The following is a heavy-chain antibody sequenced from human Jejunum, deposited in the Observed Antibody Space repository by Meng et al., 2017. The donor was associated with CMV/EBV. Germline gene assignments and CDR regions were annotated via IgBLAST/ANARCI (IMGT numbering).Heavy chain of an antibody. J-gene: IGHJ5*01. V-gene: IGHV3-23*04. CDR1: GFTFSSQT. Sequence: VQLVESGGGLVQPEGSLRLSCAASGFTFSSQTMSWVRQAPGKGLEWVSNIADSGGSTYYADSVKGRFTISRDNSKNTLYLQMNSLRAEDTAVYYCVNRAWLESWGQGTLVTVSS. CDR3: VNRAWLES. CDR2: IADSGGST.